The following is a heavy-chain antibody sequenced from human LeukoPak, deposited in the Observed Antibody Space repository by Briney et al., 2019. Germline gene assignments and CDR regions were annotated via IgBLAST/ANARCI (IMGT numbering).Heavy chain of an antibody. Sequence: SETLSLTCTVSGNYFRTYYWSWIRQTAGKGLEWIGRIYASGNTNYNPPLKSRVTMSVDTSRNQFSLSLSSVTAADTAIYYCARTYDSSGYFFYFDSWGQGTVVTVSS. J-gene: IGHJ4*02. CDR3: ARTYDSSGYFFYFDS. V-gene: IGHV4-4*07. D-gene: IGHD3-22*01. CDR2: IYASGNT. CDR1: GNYFRTYY.